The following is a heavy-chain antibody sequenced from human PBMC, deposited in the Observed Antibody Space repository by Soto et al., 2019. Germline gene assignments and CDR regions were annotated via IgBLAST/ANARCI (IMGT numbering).Heavy chain of an antibody. Sequence: PSESPALPCTVSGGRISDISNCWGWTRQPPGKGLQWIGCLFYGGVSYYNPSLKNRVTLSVDTSNNEFSLKLVSVTAPDTAVYYCARHKSGSDWLDPWGQGTLVTVSS. CDR2: LFYGGVS. CDR3: ARHKSGSDWLDP. CDR1: GGRISDISNC. J-gene: IGHJ5*02. D-gene: IGHD2-15*01. V-gene: IGHV4-39*01.